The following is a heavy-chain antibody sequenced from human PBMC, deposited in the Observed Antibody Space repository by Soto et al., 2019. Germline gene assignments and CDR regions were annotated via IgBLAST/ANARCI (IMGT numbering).Heavy chain of an antibody. D-gene: IGHD1-26*01. CDR3: ARGSPPGSPGYYYYYYMDV. V-gene: IGHV3-48*01. CDR1: GFTFSSYS. J-gene: IGHJ6*03. Sequence: GGSLRLSCAASGFTFSSYSMNWVHQAPGKGLEWVSYISSSSSTIYYADSVKGRFTISRDNAKNSLYLQMNSLRAEDTAVYYCARGSPPGSPGYYYYYYMDVWGKGTTVTVSS. CDR2: ISSSSSTI.